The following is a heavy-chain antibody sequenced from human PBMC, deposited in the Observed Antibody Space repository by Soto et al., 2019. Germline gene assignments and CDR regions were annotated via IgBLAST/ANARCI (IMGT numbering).Heavy chain of an antibody. J-gene: IGHJ4*02. D-gene: IGHD1-26*01. CDR3: ARRYGGNFDY. CDR1: GGSINSYY. V-gene: IGHV4-59*01. CDR2: IYYSGST. Sequence: QVQLQESGPGLVKPSETLSLTCTVSGGSINSYYWSWIRQPPGKGLEWIGYIYYSGSTNYNPPLTSRVTISVDTSKNQFSLKLRSVTGADTAVYYCARRYGGNFDYWGQGTLVTVSS.